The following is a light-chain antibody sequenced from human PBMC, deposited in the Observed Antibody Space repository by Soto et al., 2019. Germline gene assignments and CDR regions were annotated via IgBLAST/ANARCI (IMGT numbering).Light chain of an antibody. CDR3: QQLNDYPVT. Sequence: IHLTQSPSSLSASLVDLVTFTCRASQGISTYLAWYQQKPGKAPKLLIYAASTLQSGVPSRFSGSGSGTDFTLSISSLQPEDFATYYCQQLNDYPVTFGQGTKVDIK. CDR1: QGISTY. J-gene: IGKJ1*01. V-gene: IGKV1-9*01. CDR2: AAS.